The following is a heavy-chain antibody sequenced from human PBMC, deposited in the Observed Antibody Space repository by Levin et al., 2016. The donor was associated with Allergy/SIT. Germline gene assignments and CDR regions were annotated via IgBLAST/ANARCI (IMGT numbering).Heavy chain of an antibody. Sequence: WIRQPPGKGLEWIGYIYYSGSTNYNPSLKSRVTISVDTSKNQFSLKLSSVTAADTAVYYCARVTYSGSYYVSNWFDPWGQGTLVTVSS. D-gene: IGHD1-26*01. CDR2: IYYSGST. V-gene: IGHV4-59*01. J-gene: IGHJ5*02. CDR3: ARVTYSGSYYVSNWFDP.